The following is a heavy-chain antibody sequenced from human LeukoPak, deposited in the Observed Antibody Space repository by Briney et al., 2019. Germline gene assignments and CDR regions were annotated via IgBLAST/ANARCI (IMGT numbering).Heavy chain of an antibody. J-gene: IGHJ3*02. Sequence: TGGSLRPSCAASGFTFSSYAMSWVRQAPGKGLEWVSDVSGSGGSTYYADSVKGRFTISRDNSKNTLYLQMNSLRAEDTAVYYCAKYYGDYVWGDAFDIWGQGTMVTVSS. D-gene: IGHD4-17*01. CDR3: AKYYGDYVWGDAFDI. CDR2: VSGSGGST. V-gene: IGHV3-23*01. CDR1: GFTFSSYA.